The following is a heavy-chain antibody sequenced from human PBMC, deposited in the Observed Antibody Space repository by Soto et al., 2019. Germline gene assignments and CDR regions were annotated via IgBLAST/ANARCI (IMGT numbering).Heavy chain of an antibody. CDR1: GGSVSSNGHY. CDR2: IDKNGVT. D-gene: IGHD2-15*01. V-gene: IGHV4-39*01. CDR3: GKILVGATGHTDADS. Sequence: PSETLSLTCIVSGGSVSSNGHYWGWIRQPPGKGLEWIGSIDKNGVTNYNSSLKSRVTISRDTSKNKFSLRLTSVTAADTAVYYCGKILVGATGHTDADSWGPGTLVTVSS. J-gene: IGHJ4*02.